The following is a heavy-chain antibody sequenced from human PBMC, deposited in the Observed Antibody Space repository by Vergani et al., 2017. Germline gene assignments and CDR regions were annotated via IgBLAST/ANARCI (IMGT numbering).Heavy chain of an antibody. CDR3: AKDLYPPSYYYYMDV. CDR1: GFTFSSYG. Sequence: QVQLVESGGGVVQPGRSLRLSCAASGFTFSSYGMHWVRQAPGKGLEWVAVISYDGSNKYYADSVKGRFTISRDNSKNTLYLQMNSLRAEDTAVYYCAKDLYPPSYYYYMDVWGKGTTVTVSS. V-gene: IGHV3-30*18. D-gene: IGHD2-2*01. CDR2: ISYDGSNK. J-gene: IGHJ6*03.